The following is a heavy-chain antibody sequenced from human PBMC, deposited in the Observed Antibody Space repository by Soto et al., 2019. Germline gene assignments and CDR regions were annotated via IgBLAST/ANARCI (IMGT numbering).Heavy chain of an antibody. J-gene: IGHJ4*02. D-gene: IGHD3-3*02. CDR3: ARDISEGFY. V-gene: IGHV3-21*01. CDR2: ISSTSNYI. Sequence: GGSLRLSCASSGFTFSSYTMNLVRQAPGKGLEWVSSISSTSNYIYYADSVKGRFTISRDNAKNSLYLQMNSLRAEDTAVYYCARDISEGFYWGQGTLVTVSS. CDR1: GFTFSSYT.